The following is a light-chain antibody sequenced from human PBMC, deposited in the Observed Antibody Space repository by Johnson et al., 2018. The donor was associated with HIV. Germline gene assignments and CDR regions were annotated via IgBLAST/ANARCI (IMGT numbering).Light chain of an antibody. J-gene: IGLJ1*01. CDR3: GTWDSSLSAYV. CDR2: ENN. CDR1: SSNIGNNY. V-gene: IGLV1-51*02. Sequence: QSVLTQPPSVSAAPGHKVTISCSGSSSNIGNNYVSWYQQLPGTAPKLLIYENNKRPSGIPDRFSGSKSGTSATLGITGLQTGDEADYYCGTWDSSLSAYVLGARTKVTV.